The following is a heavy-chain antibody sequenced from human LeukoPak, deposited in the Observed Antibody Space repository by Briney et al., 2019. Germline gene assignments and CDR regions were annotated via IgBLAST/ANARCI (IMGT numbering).Heavy chain of an antibody. Sequence: PGGYLRLSCAASGFTFTSYVMSWVRRAPGKGLEWVSSIGGGGDYTYYSDSVKGRFTISRDNSENRVYLEMKSLRAEDTAVYYCARRTASDFWGQGTLVTVSS. CDR1: GFTFTSYV. D-gene: IGHD2-21*02. V-gene: IGHV3-23*01. CDR2: IGGGGDYT. CDR3: ARRTASDF. J-gene: IGHJ4*02.